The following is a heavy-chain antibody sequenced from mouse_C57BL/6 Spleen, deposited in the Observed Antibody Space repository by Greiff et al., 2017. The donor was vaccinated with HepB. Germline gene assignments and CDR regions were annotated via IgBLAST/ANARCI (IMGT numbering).Heavy chain of an antibody. J-gene: IGHJ3*01. CDR3: ADYYGSSPAWFAY. V-gene: IGHV14-3*01. Sequence: VQLQQSVAELVRPGASVKLSCTASGFNIKNTYMHWVKQRPEQGLEWIGRIDHANGNTTYAPKFQGKATITEDTSSNTAYLQLSSLTSEDTAIYYCADYYGSSPAWFAYWGQGTLVTVSA. D-gene: IGHD1-1*01. CDR2: IDHANGNT. CDR1: GFNIKNTY.